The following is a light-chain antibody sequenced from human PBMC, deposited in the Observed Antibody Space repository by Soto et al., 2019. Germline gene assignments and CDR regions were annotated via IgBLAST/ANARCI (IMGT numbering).Light chain of an antibody. CDR1: QSISSW. CDR2: EAS. J-gene: IGKJ4*01. V-gene: IGKV1-5*01. CDR3: QQYTNFPLT. Sequence: DIQMTQSPSTLSASVGDRVTITCRASQSISSWLAWYQQKPGKDPKLLIHEASRLASGVPSRFSGSESGTEFTLTISGLHAEDFATYYCQQYTNFPLTFGGGTKVEIK.